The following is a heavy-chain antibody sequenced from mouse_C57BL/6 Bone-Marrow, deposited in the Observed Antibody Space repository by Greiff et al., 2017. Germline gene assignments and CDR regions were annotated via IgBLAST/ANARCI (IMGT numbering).Heavy chain of an antibody. CDR3: TRSYGNFDY. CDR2: IDPETGGT. Sequence: VQLQQSGAELVRPGASVTLSCKASGYTFTDYEMHWVKQTPVHGLEWIGAIDPETGGTAYNQKFKGKAILTADNSSSTAYMELRSLTSEDSAVYYCTRSYGNFDYWGQGTTLTVSS. V-gene: IGHV1-15*01. J-gene: IGHJ2*01. CDR1: GYTFTDYE. D-gene: IGHD2-10*02.